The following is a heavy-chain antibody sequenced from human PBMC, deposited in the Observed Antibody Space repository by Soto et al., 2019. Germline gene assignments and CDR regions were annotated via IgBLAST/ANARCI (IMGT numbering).Heavy chain of an antibody. Sequence: PGGSLRLSCAASGFTFSSYGMHWARQAPGKGLEWVAVISYDGSNKYYADSVKGRFTISRDNSKNTLYLQMNSLRAEDTAVYYCAKPPIPGIAAAVNAEYFQHWGQGTLVTV. CDR1: GFTFSSYG. CDR3: AKPPIPGIAAAVNAEYFQH. V-gene: IGHV3-30*18. D-gene: IGHD6-13*01. J-gene: IGHJ1*01. CDR2: ISYDGSNK.